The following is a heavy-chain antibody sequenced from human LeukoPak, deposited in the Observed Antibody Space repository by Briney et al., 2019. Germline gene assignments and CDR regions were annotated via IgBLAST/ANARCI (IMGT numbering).Heavy chain of an antibody. D-gene: IGHD3-16*01. V-gene: IGHV3-30*18. CDR2: ISYDVSNK. CDR1: GFTFSSYG. Sequence: GGSLRLSCAASGFTFSSYGMHWVRQPPGKGREWGAVISYDVSNKYYADSVKGRFTISRDNSKNTLYLQMNSMRAEDTAVYYCANLWGSYDYWGQGTLVTVSS. J-gene: IGHJ4*02. CDR3: ANLWGSYDY.